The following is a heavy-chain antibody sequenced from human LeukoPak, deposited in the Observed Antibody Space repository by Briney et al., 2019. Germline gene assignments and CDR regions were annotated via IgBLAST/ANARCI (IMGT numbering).Heavy chain of an antibody. V-gene: IGHV3-23*01. CDR1: EFTFSRYW. CDR3: AKAEGYDILTGLDY. D-gene: IGHD3-9*01. Sequence: GGSLRLSCAASEFTFSRYWMHWVRQAPGKGLEWVSGIGASGGSTYYADSVKSRFTISRDNSKNTLYLQMNSLRTEDTAVYYCAKAEGYDILTGLDYWGQGTLVTVSS. CDR2: IGASGGST. J-gene: IGHJ4*02.